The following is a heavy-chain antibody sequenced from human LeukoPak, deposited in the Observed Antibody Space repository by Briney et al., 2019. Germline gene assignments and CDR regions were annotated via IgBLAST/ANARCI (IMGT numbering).Heavy chain of an antibody. CDR3: AKGLRKGSYDAVY. V-gene: IGHV3-23*01. Sequence: HTGGSLRLSCAASGVTFTNYAMTWVRQAPGKGLEWVSAISGSGGDTYYADSVKGRFTISRDNSKNTLYLQMNSLRAEDTALYYCAKGLRKGSYDAVYWGQGTLVTVSS. D-gene: IGHD3-22*01. CDR2: ISGSGGDT. J-gene: IGHJ4*02. CDR1: GVTFTNYA.